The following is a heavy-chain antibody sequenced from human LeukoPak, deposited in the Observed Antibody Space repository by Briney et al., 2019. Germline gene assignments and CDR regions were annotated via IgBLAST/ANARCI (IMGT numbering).Heavy chain of an antibody. D-gene: IGHD2-2*01. J-gene: IGHJ6*03. V-gene: IGHV3-21*01. CDR3: ARDPRYCSSTSCKYYYYYYMDV. CDR1: GFTFSSYS. Sequence: PGGSLRLSCAASGFTFSSYSMNWVRQAPGKGLEWVSSISSSSSYIYYADSVKGGFTISRDNAKNSLYLQMNSLRAEDTAVYYCARDPRYCSSTSCKYYYYYYMDVWGKGTTVTVSS. CDR2: ISSSSSYI.